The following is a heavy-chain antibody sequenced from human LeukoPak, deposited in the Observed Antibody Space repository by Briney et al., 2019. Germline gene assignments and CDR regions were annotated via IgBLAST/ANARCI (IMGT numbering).Heavy chain of an antibody. CDR1: GSTFSSYG. CDR3: ARVSLDDYVWGSYRYTDY. Sequence: GGSLRLSCAASGSTFSSYGMHWVRQAPGKGLEWVAVIWYDGSNKYYADSVKGRFTISRDNSKNTLYLQMNSLRAEDTAVYYCARVSLDDYVWGSYRYTDYWGQGTLVTVSS. J-gene: IGHJ4*02. CDR2: IWYDGSNK. V-gene: IGHV3-33*01. D-gene: IGHD3-16*02.